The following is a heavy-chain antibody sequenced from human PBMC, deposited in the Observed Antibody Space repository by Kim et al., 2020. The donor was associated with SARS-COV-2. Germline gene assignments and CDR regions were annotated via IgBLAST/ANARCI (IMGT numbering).Heavy chain of an antibody. V-gene: IGHV1-18*01. CDR1: GYTFTSYG. Sequence: ASVKVSCKASGYTFTSYGISWVRQAPGQGLEWMGWISAYNGNTNYAQKLQGRVTMTTDTSTSTASMELRSLRSDDTAVDYCAREGSLGIFGVVIPTNYYYYDMDVWGQGTTVTVAS. CDR3: AREGSLGIFGVVIPTNYYYYDMDV. J-gene: IGHJ6*02. D-gene: IGHD3-3*01. CDR2: ISAYNGNT.